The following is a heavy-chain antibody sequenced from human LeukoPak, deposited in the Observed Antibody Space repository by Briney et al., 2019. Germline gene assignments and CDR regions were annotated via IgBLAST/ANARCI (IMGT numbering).Heavy chain of an antibody. D-gene: IGHD3-22*01. J-gene: IGHJ4*02. V-gene: IGHV1-18*01. CDR2: ISAYNGNT. CDR3: ARDHLAQYYHDSSGYYYYYY. Sequence: ASVKVSCKASGYTFTSYGISWVRQAPGQGLEWMGWISAYNGNTNYAQKLQGRVTMTTDTSTSTAYMELRSLRSDDTAVYYCARDHLAQYYHDSSGYYYYYYWGQGTLVTVSS. CDR1: GYTFTSYG.